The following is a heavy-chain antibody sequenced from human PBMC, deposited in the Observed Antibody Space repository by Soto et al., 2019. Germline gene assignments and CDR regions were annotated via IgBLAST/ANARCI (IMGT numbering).Heavy chain of an antibody. D-gene: IGHD2-21*02. J-gene: IGHJ4*02. V-gene: IGHV4-30-4*01. CDR1: GGSVSSSDYY. Sequence: QVQLQESGPGLVKPSQTLPLTCIVSGGSVSSSDYYWTWIRQPPGKGLEWIGYISSSGSSSYNPSLKRRVTMSVDTSKNQFSLRLRSVTAADTVMYYCARRAYCAADCYSVYFDSWGQGTLVTVSA. CDR3: ARRAYCAADCYSVYFDS. CDR2: ISSSGSS.